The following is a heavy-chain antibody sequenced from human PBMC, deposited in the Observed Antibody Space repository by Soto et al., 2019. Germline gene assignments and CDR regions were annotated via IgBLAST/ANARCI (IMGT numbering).Heavy chain of an antibody. CDR2: ISYDGSNK. CDR3: AKAHGDSLGGMDV. Sequence: QVQLVESGGGVVQPGRSLRLSCAASGFTFSSYGMHWVRQAPGKGLEWVAVISYDGSNKYYADSVKGRFTISRDNSKNTLYLQMNSLRAEDTAVYYCAKAHGDSLGGMDVWGQGTTVTVSS. J-gene: IGHJ6*02. CDR1: GFTFSSYG. D-gene: IGHD4-17*01. V-gene: IGHV3-30*18.